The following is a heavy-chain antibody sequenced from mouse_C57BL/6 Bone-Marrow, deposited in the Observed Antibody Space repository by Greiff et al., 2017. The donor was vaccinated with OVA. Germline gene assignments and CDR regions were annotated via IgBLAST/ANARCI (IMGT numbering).Heavy chain of an antibody. CDR1: GYTFTSYW. J-gene: IGHJ2*01. CDR2: ILPGSGST. V-gene: IGHV1-9*01. CDR3: ARKNDY. Sequence: VQLQQPGAELVRPGSSVKLSCKASGYTFTSYWMDWVKQRPGQGLEWIGEILPGSGSTNYNEKFKGKATFTADTSSNTAYMQLSSLTTEDSAIYYCARKNDYWGQGTTLTVSS.